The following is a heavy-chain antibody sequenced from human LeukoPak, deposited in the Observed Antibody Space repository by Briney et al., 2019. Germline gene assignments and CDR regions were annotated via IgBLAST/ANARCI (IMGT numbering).Heavy chain of an antibody. V-gene: IGHV4-61*01. CDR1: GGSASSGSYY. CDR2: IYYSGST. CDR3: ARYRPLYFDY. J-gene: IGHJ4*02. Sequence: SETLSLTCTVSGGSASSGSYYWSWIRQPPGKGLEWIGYIYYSGSTNYNPSLKSRVTISVDTSKNQFSLKLSSVTAADTAVYYCARYRPLYFDYWGQGTLVTVSS.